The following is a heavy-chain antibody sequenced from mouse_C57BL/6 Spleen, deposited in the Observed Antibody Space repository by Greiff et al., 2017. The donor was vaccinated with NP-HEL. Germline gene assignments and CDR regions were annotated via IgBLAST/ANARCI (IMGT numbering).Heavy chain of an antibody. CDR1: GFTFSSYA. J-gene: IGHJ2*01. Sequence: EVQGVESGGGLVKPGGSLKLSCAASGFTFSSYAMSWVRQTPEKRLEWVATISDGGSYTYYPDNVKGRFTISRDNAKNNLYLQMSHLTSEDTAMYYCALDEADLDYWGQGTTLTVSS. CDR2: ISDGGSYT. V-gene: IGHV5-4*01. D-gene: IGHD3-2*02. CDR3: ALDEADLDY.